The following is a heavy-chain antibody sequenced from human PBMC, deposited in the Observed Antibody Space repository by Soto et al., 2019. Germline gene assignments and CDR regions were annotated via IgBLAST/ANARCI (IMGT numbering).Heavy chain of an antibody. CDR2: IYYSGST. D-gene: IGHD3-22*01. CDR1: GGSISSGGYY. V-gene: IGHV4-31*03. Sequence: QVQLQESGPGLVKPSQTLSLTCTVSGGSISSGGYYWSWIRQHPGKGLEWIGYIYYSGSTYYNPSLTSRVTISVDTAKNHFSLKLSYATAADTGVYYCARRPQYYYDSSTCQGFIYYFDYLGQRTLVTVSS. J-gene: IGHJ4*02. CDR3: ARRPQYYYDSSTCQGFIYYFDY.